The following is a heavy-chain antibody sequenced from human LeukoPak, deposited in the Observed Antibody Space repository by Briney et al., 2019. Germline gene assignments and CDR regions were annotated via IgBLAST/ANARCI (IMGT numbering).Heavy chain of an antibody. J-gene: IGHJ5*02. CDR2: INPNSGGT. D-gene: IGHD3-10*01. Sequence: ASVKVSCKASGYTFTGYYMHWVRQAPGQGLEWMGWINPNSGGTNYAQKFQGRVTMTRDTSISTAYMELSRLRSDDTAVYYCARVRVTMVRGVHDNCFDPWGQGTLVTVSS. CDR1: GYTFTGYY. V-gene: IGHV1-2*02. CDR3: ARVRVTMVRGVHDNCFDP.